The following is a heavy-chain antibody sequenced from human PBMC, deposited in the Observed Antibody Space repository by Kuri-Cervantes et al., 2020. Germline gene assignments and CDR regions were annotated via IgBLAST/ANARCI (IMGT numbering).Heavy chain of an antibody. CDR2: ISYDGSNK. CDR3: AKPVLRFLEWLLFFDY. Sequence: GESLKISCAASGFTFSSYGMHWVRQAPGKGLEWVAVISYDGSNKYYADSVKGRFTISRDNSKNTLYLQMNSLRAEDTAVYYCAKPVLRFLEWLLFFDYWGQGTLVTVSS. D-gene: IGHD3-3*01. V-gene: IGHV3-30*18. CDR1: GFTFSSYG. J-gene: IGHJ4*02.